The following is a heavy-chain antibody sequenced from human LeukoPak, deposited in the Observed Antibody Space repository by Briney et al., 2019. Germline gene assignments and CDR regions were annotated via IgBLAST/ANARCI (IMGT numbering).Heavy chain of an antibody. CDR2: ISYDGSNK. CDR3: AKDPRSIGYSSSWYPESYYYYGMDV. V-gene: IGHV3-30*18. J-gene: IGHJ6*02. Sequence: PGRSLRLSCAASGFTFSSYGMHWVRQAPGKGLEWVAVISYDGSNKYYADSVKGRFTISRDNSKNTLYLQMNSLRAEDTAVYYCAKDPRSIGYSSSWYPESYYYYGMDVWGQGTTVTVSS. CDR1: GFTFSSYG. D-gene: IGHD6-13*01.